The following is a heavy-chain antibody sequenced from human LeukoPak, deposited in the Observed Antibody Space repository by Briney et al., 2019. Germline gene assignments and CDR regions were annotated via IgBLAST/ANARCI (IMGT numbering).Heavy chain of an antibody. V-gene: IGHV3-48*01. CDR2: ISSSSSTI. Sequence: GGSLRLSCAASGFTFSTYSMSWVRQAPGKGLEWVSYISSSSSTISYPDSVKGRFTISRDNAKNSLYLQMNNLRAEDTAVYYCANSPRILWFDPWGQGTLVTVSS. CDR3: ANSPRILWFDP. D-gene: IGHD3-3*01. J-gene: IGHJ5*02. CDR1: GFTFSTYS.